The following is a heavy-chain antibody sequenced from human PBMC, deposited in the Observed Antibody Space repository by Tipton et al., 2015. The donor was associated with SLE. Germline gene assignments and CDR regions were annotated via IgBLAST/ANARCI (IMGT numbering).Heavy chain of an antibody. Sequence: SLRLSCAASGFTVSSNYMSWVRQAPGKGLEWVSVIYGGGSTYYADAVKGRFTISRDNSKNTLYLQMNSLRAEDTAVYFCARDECSGGSCFDCWGQGTLVTVSS. D-gene: IGHD2-15*01. CDR1: GFTVSSNY. J-gene: IGHJ4*02. CDR3: ARDECSGGSCFDC. CDR2: IYGGGST. V-gene: IGHV3-53*05.